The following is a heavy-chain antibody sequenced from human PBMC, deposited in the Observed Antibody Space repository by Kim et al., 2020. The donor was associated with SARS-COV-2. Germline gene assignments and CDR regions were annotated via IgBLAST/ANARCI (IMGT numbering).Heavy chain of an antibody. V-gene: IGHV3-33*01. D-gene: IGHD3-10*01. Sequence: GGSLRLSCAASGFTFSSYGMHWVRQAPGKGLEWVAVIWYDGSNKYYADSVKGRFTISRDNSKNTLYLQMNSLRAEDMAVYYCARGNYYGSGSSAFYEDYFDYWGQGTLVTVSS. CDR3: ARGNYYGSGSSAFYEDYFDY. J-gene: IGHJ4*02. CDR1: GFTFSSYG. CDR2: IWYDGSNK.